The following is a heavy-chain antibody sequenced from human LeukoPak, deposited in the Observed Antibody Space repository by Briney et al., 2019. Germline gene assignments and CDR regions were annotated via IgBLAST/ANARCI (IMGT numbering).Heavy chain of an antibody. CDR3: ARDRWQQLDWFDP. CDR2: INPNTGGT. V-gene: IGHV1-2*02. CDR1: GYTFTGYY. Sequence: ASVKVSCKASGYTFTGYYMHWVRQAPGQGLEWMGLINPNTGGTNYAQRFQGRVTMTRDTSISTVYMDLRSLRSDGTAVYYCARDRWQQLDWFDPWGQGTLVIVSS. D-gene: IGHD6-13*01. J-gene: IGHJ5*02.